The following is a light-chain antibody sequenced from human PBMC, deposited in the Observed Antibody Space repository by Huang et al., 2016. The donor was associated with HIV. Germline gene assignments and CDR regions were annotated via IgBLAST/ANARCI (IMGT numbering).Light chain of an antibody. J-gene: IGKJ2*01. Sequence: DIQMTQSPPTLSASVGDRVTITCRASQSITTWLAWYQQKPGKAPKLLISKASNLQNGVPSRCRGSGSGTEFTLTISGLQPDDFATYYCQQLNSYSYTFGQGTKVELK. CDR2: KAS. CDR1: QSITTW. V-gene: IGKV1-5*03. CDR3: QQLNSYSYT.